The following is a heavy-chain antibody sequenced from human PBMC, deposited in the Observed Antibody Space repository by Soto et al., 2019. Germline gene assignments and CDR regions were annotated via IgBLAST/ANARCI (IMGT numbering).Heavy chain of an antibody. V-gene: IGHV3-30*18. D-gene: IGHD1-26*01. CDR1: GFTFSSYG. CDR3: AKALGYSGSYGGYNWFDP. J-gene: IGHJ5*02. CDR2: ISYDGSNK. Sequence: PGESLRLSCAASGFTFSSYGLHWVRQAPGKGLEWVAVISYDGSNKYYADSVKGRFTISRDNSKNTLYLQMNSLRAEDTAVYYCAKALGYSGSYGGYNWFDPWRQGT.